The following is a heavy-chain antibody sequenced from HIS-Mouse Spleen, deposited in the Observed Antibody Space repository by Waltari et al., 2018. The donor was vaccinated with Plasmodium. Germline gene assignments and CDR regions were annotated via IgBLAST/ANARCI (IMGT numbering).Heavy chain of an antibody. CDR1: GFTFSRYG. CDR3: ATSGLTGGTYYFDY. J-gene: IGHJ4*02. Sequence: QVQLVESGGGVVQPGRSLRLSCAASGFTFSRYGMNWVRQAPGKGLEWVAVISYDGSNKYYADSVKGRFTISRDNSKNTLYLQMNSLRAEDTAVYYCATSGLTGGTYYFDYWGQGTLVTVSS. D-gene: IGHD7-27*01. CDR2: ISYDGSNK. V-gene: IGHV3-30*03.